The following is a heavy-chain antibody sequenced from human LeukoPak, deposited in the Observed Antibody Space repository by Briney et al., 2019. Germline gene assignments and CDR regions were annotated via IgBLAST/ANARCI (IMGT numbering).Heavy chain of an antibody. J-gene: IGHJ5*02. V-gene: IGHV4-39*01. CDR1: GGSISSSSYY. CDR2: IYYSGST. CDR3: ARHSPPWDYYGSGTTNNWFDP. D-gene: IGHD3-10*01. Sequence: PSETLSLTCTVSGGSISSSSYYWGWIRQPPGKGLEWIGSIYYSGSTYYNPSLKSRVTISVDMSKNQFSLKLSSVTAADTAVYYCARHSPPWDYYGSGTTNNWFDPWGQGTLVTVSS.